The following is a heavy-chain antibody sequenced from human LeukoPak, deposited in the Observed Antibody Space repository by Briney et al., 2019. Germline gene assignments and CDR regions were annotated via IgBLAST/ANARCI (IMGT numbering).Heavy chain of an antibody. CDR1: GFTFRIYA. D-gene: IGHD6-13*01. V-gene: IGHV3-23*01. CDR3: AKEYSSSGYFDY. J-gene: IGHJ4*02. CDR2: ISGSGAKT. Sequence: GGSLRLSCAGSGFTFRIYAMSWVRQAPGKGLEWVSAISGSGAKTYYADSVKGRFTITRDNSKNTLYLQMNSLRAEDTAVYYCAKEYSSSGYFDYWGQGTLVTVSS.